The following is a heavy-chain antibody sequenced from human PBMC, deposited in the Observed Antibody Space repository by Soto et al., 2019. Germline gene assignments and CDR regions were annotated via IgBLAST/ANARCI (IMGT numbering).Heavy chain of an antibody. D-gene: IGHD6-13*01. Sequence: SLRLSCAASGFTFSSYAMTWVRQAPGKGLEWVSLITGGGDTYYADSVKGRFTISRDNSKNTLYMQMNSLRVEDTAIYYCAKAAGSTWGTEHFQHWGQGTLVTVSS. CDR1: GFTFSSYA. CDR3: AKAAGSTWGTEHFQH. J-gene: IGHJ1*01. V-gene: IGHV3-23*01. CDR2: ITGGGDT.